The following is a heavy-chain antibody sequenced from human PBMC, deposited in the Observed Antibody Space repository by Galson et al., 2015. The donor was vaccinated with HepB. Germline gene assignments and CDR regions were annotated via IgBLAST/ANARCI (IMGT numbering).Heavy chain of an antibody. J-gene: IGHJ6*02. D-gene: IGHD6-13*01. CDR1: GFTFSSYG. V-gene: IGHV3-30*18. CDR2: ISYDGSNK. CDR3: AKENCEQQLVICYYGMDV. Sequence: SLRLSCAASGFTFSSYGMHWVRQAPGKGLEWVAVISYDGSNKYYADSVKGRFTISRDNSKNTLYLQMNSLRAEDTAVYYCAKENCEQQLVICYYGMDVWGQGTTVTVSS.